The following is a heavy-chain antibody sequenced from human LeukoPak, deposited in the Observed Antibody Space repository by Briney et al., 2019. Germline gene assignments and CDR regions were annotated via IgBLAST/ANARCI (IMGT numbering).Heavy chain of an antibody. CDR2: MNHDGSDQ. J-gene: IGHJ4*02. V-gene: IGHV3-7*01. Sequence: GGSLRLSCAASGFTFRNSYMSWVRQAPGKGLEWVAYMNHDGSDQFHVDSVRGRFTISRDNAKNSLYLQMNSLRVEDTAVYYCARAAVYCSSSTCRTNFDSWGQGTLVTVSS. D-gene: IGHD2-2*01. CDR3: ARAAVYCSSSTCRTNFDS. CDR1: GFTFRNSY.